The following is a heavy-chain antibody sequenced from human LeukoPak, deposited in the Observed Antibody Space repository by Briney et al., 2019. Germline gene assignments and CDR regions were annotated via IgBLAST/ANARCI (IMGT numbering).Heavy chain of an antibody. CDR1: GFTFGSYS. D-gene: IGHD2-2*01. J-gene: IGHJ4*02. Sequence: GGSLRLSCAASGFTFGSYSMNWVRQAPGKGLEWVSSISSGSSIIYYADSVKGRFTISRDNAKNSLYLQMNSLRAEDTAVYSCAGDYCSTTSCRFDYWGQGTLVTVSS. V-gene: IGHV3-48*01. CDR3: AGDYCSTTSCRFDY. CDR2: ISSGSSII.